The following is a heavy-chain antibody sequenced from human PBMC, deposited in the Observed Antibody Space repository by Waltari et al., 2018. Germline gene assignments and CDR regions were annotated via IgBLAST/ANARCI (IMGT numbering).Heavy chain of an antibody. CDR1: VGSISSHHW. Sequence: QVQLQESGPGLVKPSGTLSLTCAVSVGSISSHHWWSWVRPPPGKGLEGIGEIYHSGSNNYNPSLKSRVTISVDKSKNQFSLKLSSVTAADTAVYYCAREVGVVVAATHWFDPWGQGTLVTVSS. V-gene: IGHV4-4*02. CDR2: IYHSGSN. CDR3: AREVGVVVAATHWFDP. J-gene: IGHJ5*02. D-gene: IGHD2-15*01.